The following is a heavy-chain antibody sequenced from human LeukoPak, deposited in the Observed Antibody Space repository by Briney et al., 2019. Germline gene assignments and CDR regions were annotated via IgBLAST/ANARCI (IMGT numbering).Heavy chain of an antibody. CDR1: GYTFTSYY. CDR2: INPSGGST. CDR3: ARDAGPPYCGGDCLSPLGYFDY. J-gene: IGHJ4*02. Sequence: GASVKVSCKASGYTFTSYYMHWVRQAPGQGLEWMGIINPSGGSTSYAQKFQGRVTMTRDTSTSTVYMELSSLRSEDTAVYYCARDAGPPYCGGDCLSPLGYFDYWGQGTLVTVSS. D-gene: IGHD2-21*01. V-gene: IGHV1-46*01.